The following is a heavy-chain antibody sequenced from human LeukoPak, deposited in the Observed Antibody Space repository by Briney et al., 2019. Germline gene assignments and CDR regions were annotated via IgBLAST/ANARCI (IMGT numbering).Heavy chain of an antibody. Sequence: GGSLRLSCAASGFTFSGQWMSWVRQAPGKGLEWVANIKQDGSAKYYVDSVKGRFTISRDNAKDSLYLQMNSLRAEDTAVYYCAKSFLADCSSTSCYGLNAFDIWGQGTMVTVSS. V-gene: IGHV3-7*01. CDR3: AKSFLADCSSTSCYGLNAFDI. CDR1: GFTFSGQW. CDR2: IKQDGSAK. J-gene: IGHJ3*02. D-gene: IGHD2-2*01.